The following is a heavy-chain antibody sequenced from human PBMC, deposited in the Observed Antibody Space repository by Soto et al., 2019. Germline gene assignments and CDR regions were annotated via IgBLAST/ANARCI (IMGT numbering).Heavy chain of an antibody. V-gene: IGHV4-30-2*01. CDR2: TNHSANP. CDR3: ARKKYSRYLNYFDT. J-gene: IGHJ4*02. Sequence: SETLSLTCDVSGGTISTDCYTWTWLRQPPGKALKWIGHTNHSANPYYNPSLRSPIIISAAKTKNHLSLRVRTVTAAATAVYYYARKKYSRYLNYFDTWGQGTKVTVSS. D-gene: IGHD3-16*02. CDR1: GGTISTDCYT.